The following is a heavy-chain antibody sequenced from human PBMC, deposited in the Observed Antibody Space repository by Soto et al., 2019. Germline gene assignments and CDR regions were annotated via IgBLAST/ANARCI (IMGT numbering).Heavy chain of an antibody. V-gene: IGHV4-31*03. CDR2: IYYSGST. D-gene: IGHD3-9*01. CDR1: GGSISSGGYY. Sequence: QVQLQESGPGLVKPSQTLSLTCTVSGGSISSGGYYWSWIREHPGKGLEWIGYIYYSGSTYYNPSLKSRVTVSVDTSKTQFSLKLSSVTAADTAVYYCAKGAGLRYFDWLQDYYFDYWGQGTLVTVSS. CDR3: AKGAGLRYFDWLQDYYFDY. J-gene: IGHJ4*02.